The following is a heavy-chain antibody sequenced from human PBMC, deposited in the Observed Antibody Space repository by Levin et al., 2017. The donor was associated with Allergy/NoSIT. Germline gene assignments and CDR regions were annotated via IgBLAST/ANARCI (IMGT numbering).Heavy chain of an antibody. CDR3: AKDHAAAMYFDYAMDV. CDR2: IIGSGDST. V-gene: IGHV3-23*01. J-gene: IGHJ6*02. D-gene: IGHD2-2*01. Sequence: GGSLRLSCAASGFTFSSYAMSWVRQAPGKGLEWVSAIIGSGDSTYYADSVKGRFTISRDNSKNTLYLQTSSLRAEDTAVYYCAKDHAAAMYFDYAMDVWGQGTTVTVSS. CDR1: GFTFSSYA.